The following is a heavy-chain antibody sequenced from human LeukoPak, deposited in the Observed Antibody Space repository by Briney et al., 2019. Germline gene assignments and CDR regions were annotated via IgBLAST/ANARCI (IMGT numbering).Heavy chain of an antibody. Sequence: EGSLRLSCAASGFTFSSYSMNWVRQPPGKGLEWLSYISSSGSTIYYADSVKGRFTISRDNAKSSLYLQMNSLRDDDTAVYYCARDLSVDGSGYGFDYWGQGILVTVSS. J-gene: IGHJ4*02. CDR2: ISSSGSTI. CDR1: GFTFSSYS. V-gene: IGHV3-48*02. D-gene: IGHD3-22*01. CDR3: ARDLSVDGSGYGFDY.